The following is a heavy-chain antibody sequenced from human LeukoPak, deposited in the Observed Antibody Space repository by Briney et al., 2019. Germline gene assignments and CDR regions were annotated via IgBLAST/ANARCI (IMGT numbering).Heavy chain of an antibody. CDR1: ESTFSTYG. CDR3: AKGGRSGWSHFDY. J-gene: IGHJ4*02. CDR2: IRYDGSNK. D-gene: IGHD6-19*01. Sequence: GGSLRLSCAASESTFSTYGMHWVRQAPGKGLEWVAFIRYDGSNKNYADSVKGRFTISRDNSKNTLYLQMNSLRTEDTAVYYCAKGGRSGWSHFDYWGQGTLVTVSS. V-gene: IGHV3-30*02.